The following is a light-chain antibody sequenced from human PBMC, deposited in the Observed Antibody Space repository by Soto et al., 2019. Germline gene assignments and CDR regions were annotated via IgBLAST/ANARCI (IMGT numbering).Light chain of an antibody. V-gene: IGKV1-33*01. J-gene: IGKJ2*01. Sequence: DIQMTQSPTSLAASVGDRVTITCQASQDLTNYLNWYQQKPGEAPKLLIYDTTTLEEGVPTRFSGGGSGTAFTFTINGLQPEDAAIYFCQQYVNLPYTFGHGTKLEIK. CDR1: QDLTNY. CDR3: QQYVNLPYT. CDR2: DTT.